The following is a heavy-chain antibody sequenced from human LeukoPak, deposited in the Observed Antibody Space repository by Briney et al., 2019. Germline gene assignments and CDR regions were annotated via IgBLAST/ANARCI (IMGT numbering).Heavy chain of an antibody. J-gene: IGHJ4*02. D-gene: IGHD3-10*01. CDR2: ISGSGSST. CDR1: GFTFSSYA. V-gene: IGHV3-23*01. CDR3: ARDKYGSGSYSWSKRLDS. Sequence: PGGSLRLSCAASGFTFSSYAMSWVRQAPGKGLEWVSAISGSGSSTYYADSVKGRFTISRDNSKNTLYLQMNNLRAEDTAVYYCARDKYGSGSYSWSKRLDSWGQGTLVTVSS.